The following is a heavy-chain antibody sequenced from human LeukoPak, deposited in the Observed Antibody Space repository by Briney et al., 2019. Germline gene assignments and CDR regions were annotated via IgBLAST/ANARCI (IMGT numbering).Heavy chain of an antibody. CDR2: IRSKAYGGTT. J-gene: IGHJ5*02. CDR3: TRVRYCSGGSCSFDP. CDR1: GFTFGDYA. V-gene: IGHV3-49*04. D-gene: IGHD2-15*01. Sequence: PGGSLILSCTASGFTFGDYAISWVRQAPGKGLEWVGFIRSKAYGGTTEDAASVKGRFTISRDDSKSIAYLQMNSLKTEDTAVYYCTRVRYCSGGSCSFDPWGQGTLVTVSS.